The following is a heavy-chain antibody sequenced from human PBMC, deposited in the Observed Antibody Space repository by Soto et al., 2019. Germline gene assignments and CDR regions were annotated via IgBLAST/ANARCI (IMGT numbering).Heavy chain of an antibody. CDR1: GFTFSDYY. V-gene: IGHV3-11*01. CDR3: ARRLQWQLRPLDS. CDR2: INTLSSAI. Sequence: GGSLRLSCEASGFTFSDYYMTWIRQAPGKGLEWVSYINTLSSAIYYADSVKGRFTISRDNAKNSLYLQMNSLRAEDTAVYYCARRLQWQLRPLDSWGRGTLVTVSS. D-gene: IGHD6-19*01. J-gene: IGHJ4*02.